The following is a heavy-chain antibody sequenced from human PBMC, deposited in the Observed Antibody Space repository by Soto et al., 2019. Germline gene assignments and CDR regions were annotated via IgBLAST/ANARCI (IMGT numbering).Heavy chain of an antibody. V-gene: IGHV3-20*04. J-gene: IGHJ4*02. CDR2: INWSGSST. CDR1: GFNFRDYA. D-gene: IGHD3-16*01. Sequence: EVQLVESGGGVIRPGGSLRLSCVASGFNFRDYAMSWVRQAPGKWLEWVSRINWSGSSTAFADSVTGRFTISRDSAKNSLYLQLNSLRDEDTALYYCGRGPVSYYDAWIFDYWGQGAMVTVSS. CDR3: GRGPVSYYDAWIFDY.